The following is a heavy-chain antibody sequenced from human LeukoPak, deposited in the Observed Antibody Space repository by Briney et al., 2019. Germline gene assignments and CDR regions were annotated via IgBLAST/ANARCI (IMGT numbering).Heavy chain of an antibody. Sequence: GGSLRLSCAASGFTFTNSWMHWVRQAPGKGLVWVSRINSDGKTTTYADSAKGRFTISRDNAKNTLYLQMNSLRAEDTAVYYCARTSGSYPDFFDYWGQGTLVTVSS. CDR3: ARTSGSYPDFFDY. V-gene: IGHV3-74*01. J-gene: IGHJ4*02. CDR2: INSDGKTT. D-gene: IGHD1-26*01. CDR1: GFTFTNSW.